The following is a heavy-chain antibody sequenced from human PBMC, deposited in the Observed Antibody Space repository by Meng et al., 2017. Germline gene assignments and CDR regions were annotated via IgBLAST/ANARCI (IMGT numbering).Heavy chain of an antibody. J-gene: IGHJ4*02. Sequence: QESGPGLGGPSETLSLPCTVAGGSVSSGSYYWSWIRQPPGKGLEWIGYIYYSGSTNYNPSLKSRVTISVDTSKNQFSLKLSSVTAADTAVYYCARDTYYYDSSGYYGGNFDYWGQGTLVTVSS. CDR1: GGSVSSGSYY. D-gene: IGHD3-22*01. CDR2: IYYSGST. CDR3: ARDTYYYDSSGYYGGNFDY. V-gene: IGHV4-61*01.